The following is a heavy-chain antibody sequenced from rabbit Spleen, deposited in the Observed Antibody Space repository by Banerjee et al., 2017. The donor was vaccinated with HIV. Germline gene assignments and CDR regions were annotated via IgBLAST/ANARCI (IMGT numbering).Heavy chain of an antibody. D-gene: IGHD1-1*01. V-gene: IGHV1S45*01. Sequence: QEQLVESGGGLVKPEGSLKLSCTASGFSFSGNYWICWVRQAIGKGLEWIGCILTDGSYSTYYAGWAKGRFTLSRPSSTTVTLQMTRLTAADTATYFCARDTSSSFSSYGMDLWGQGTLVTVS. CDR3: ARDTSSSFSSYGMDL. CDR2: ILTDGSYST. J-gene: IGHJ6*01. CDR1: GFSFSGNYW.